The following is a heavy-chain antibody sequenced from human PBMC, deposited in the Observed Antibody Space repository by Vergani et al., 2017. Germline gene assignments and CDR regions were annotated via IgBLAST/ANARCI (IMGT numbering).Heavy chain of an antibody. J-gene: IGHJ6*03. CDR2: ISYDGSNK. CDR3: ARGGEGYDFWSARTPNYYYMDV. Sequence: QVQLVESGGGVVQPGRSLRLSCAASGFTFSSYGMHWVRQAPGKGLEWVAVISYDGSNKYYADSVKGRFTSPRDNSKNTLYLQMNSLRAEDTAVYYGARGGEGYDFWSARTPNYYYMDVWGKGTTVTVSS. D-gene: IGHD3-3*01. CDR1: GFTFSSYG. V-gene: IGHV3-30*03.